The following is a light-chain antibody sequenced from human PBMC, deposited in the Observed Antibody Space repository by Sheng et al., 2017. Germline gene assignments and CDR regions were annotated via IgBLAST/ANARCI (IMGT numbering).Light chain of an antibody. J-gene: IGLJ3*02. CDR3: LFSNSDSRV. CDR2: DTN. Sequence: QAVVTQEPSLTVSPGGTVTLTCGSNTGTLTGGHYPYWLQQKPGQAPRTLIYDTNNRHSWTPARFSGSLLGGKAVLTLSGAQPEDEADYYCLFSNSDSRVFGGGTKLTVL. CDR1: TGTLTGGHY. V-gene: IGLV7-46*01.